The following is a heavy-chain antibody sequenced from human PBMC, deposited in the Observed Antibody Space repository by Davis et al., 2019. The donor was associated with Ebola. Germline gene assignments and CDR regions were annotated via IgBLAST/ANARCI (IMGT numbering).Heavy chain of an antibody. D-gene: IGHD6-6*01. CDR1: GFTVSSNY. CDR2: IYSGGST. V-gene: IGHV3-53*01. CDR3: ARAGGSSSSVAPKRRYFDY. Sequence: GESLKIPCAASGFTVSSNYMSWVRQAPGKGLEWVSVIYSGGSTYYADSVKGRFTISRDNSKNTLYLQMNSLRAEDTAVYYCARAGGSSSSVAPKRRYFDYWGQGTLVTVSS. J-gene: IGHJ4*02.